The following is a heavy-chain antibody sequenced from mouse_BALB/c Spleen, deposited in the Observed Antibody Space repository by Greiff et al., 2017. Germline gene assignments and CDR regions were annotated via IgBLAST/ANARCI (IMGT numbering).Heavy chain of an antibody. CDR2: ISSGGSYT. V-gene: IGHV5-6-4*01. Sequence: EVMLVESGGGLVKPGGSLKLSCAASGFTFSSYTMSWVRQTPEKRLEWVATISSGGSYTYYPDSVKGRFTISRDNAKNTLYLQMSSLKSEDTAMYYCTRSYGSSYWYFDVWGAGTTVTVSS. J-gene: IGHJ1*01. CDR3: TRSYGSSYWYFDV. CDR1: GFTFSSYT. D-gene: IGHD1-3*01.